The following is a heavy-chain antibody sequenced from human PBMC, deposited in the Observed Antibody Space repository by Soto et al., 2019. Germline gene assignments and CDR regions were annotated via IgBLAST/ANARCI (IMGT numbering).Heavy chain of an antibody. CDR1: GGSISSGGYY. CDR3: ARSVGVRGTDHAFDI. J-gene: IGHJ3*02. CDR2: IYYSGST. Sequence: QVQLQESGPGLVKPSQTLSLTCTVSGGSISSGGYYWSWIRQHPGKGLEGIGYIYYSGSTYYNPSLKSRVTIPVDTSKNQFSLKLSSVTAADTAVYYCARSVGVRGTDHAFDIWGQGTMVTVSS. V-gene: IGHV4-31*03. D-gene: IGHD3-10*01.